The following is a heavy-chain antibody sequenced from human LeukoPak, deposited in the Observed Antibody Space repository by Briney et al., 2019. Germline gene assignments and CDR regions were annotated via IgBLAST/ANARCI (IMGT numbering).Heavy chain of an antibody. J-gene: IGHJ3*02. D-gene: IGHD4-17*01. Sequence: PGGSLRLSCAASGFTFSSYWMHWVRQAPGKGLEWVSSITSGGSTFDADSVKGRFTISRDSSKNTLYLQMNSLRAEGTAVYYCAKERRADGDYISAFDIWGQGTMVTVSS. CDR1: GFTFSSYW. V-gene: IGHV3-23*01. CDR3: AKERRADGDYISAFDI. CDR2: ITSGGST.